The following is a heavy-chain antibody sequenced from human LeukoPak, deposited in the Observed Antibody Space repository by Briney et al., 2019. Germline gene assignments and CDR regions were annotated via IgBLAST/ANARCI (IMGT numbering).Heavy chain of an antibody. CDR3: ARGRDGYNWGKDY. V-gene: IGHV3-11*01. Sequence: GGSLRHSCAASGFTFSDYYMNWIRQAPGKGLEWVSYISSSGSSIYYTDSVKGRFTISRDNAKNSLYLQMNSLRAEDTAVYYCARGRDGYNWGKDYWGQGTLVTVSS. CDR1: GFTFSDYY. J-gene: IGHJ4*02. CDR2: ISSSGSSI. D-gene: IGHD5-24*01.